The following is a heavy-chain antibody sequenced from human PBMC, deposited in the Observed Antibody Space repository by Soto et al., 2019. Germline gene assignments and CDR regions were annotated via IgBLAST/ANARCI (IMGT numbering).Heavy chain of an antibody. CDR2: VYHSGTT. J-gene: IGHJ4*02. CDR3: SRGGRSYKIPC. D-gene: IGHD1-26*01. CDR1: GGSVSSGSYS. Sequence: QVQLQESGPGLVKPSETLSLTCTVSGGSVSSGSYSWSWMRQPPGKGLEWIGYVYHSGTTNYNPPLPSPLAFQVGTAERGLGLNLSSVTAAGSAMYYWSRGGRSYKIPCWCQRAPITVS. V-gene: IGHV4-61*01.